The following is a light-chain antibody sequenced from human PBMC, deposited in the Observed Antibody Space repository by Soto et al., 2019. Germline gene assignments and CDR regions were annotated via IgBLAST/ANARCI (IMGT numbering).Light chain of an antibody. CDR3: QQYNNLPPA. V-gene: IGKV3-15*01. CDR2: GAS. J-gene: IGKJ1*01. CDR1: QSVSGN. Sequence: EIVMTQSPATLSVSPGERATLSCRASQSVSGNLAWYQQKPGQAPTLLIYGASTRATGIPARFSGSGSGTDFTLTISSLQSEDFAVYYCQQYNNLPPAFGQGTKVEIK.